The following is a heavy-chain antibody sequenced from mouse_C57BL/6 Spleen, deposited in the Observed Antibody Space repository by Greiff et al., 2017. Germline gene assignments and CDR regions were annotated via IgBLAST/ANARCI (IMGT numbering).Heavy chain of an antibody. Sequence: VQLQQSGTVLARPGASVKMSCTTSGYTFTSYWMSWVNQRPGQGLEWIAAIYPGNSYTSYNQKFKGKAKLTAVTSASTAYLELSSLTNEDSAVYYCTRRDGSSYGYFDVWGTGTTVTVSS. CDR2: IYPGNSYT. D-gene: IGHD1-1*01. V-gene: IGHV1-5*01. CDR3: TRRDGSSYGYFDV. J-gene: IGHJ1*03. CDR1: GYTFTSYW.